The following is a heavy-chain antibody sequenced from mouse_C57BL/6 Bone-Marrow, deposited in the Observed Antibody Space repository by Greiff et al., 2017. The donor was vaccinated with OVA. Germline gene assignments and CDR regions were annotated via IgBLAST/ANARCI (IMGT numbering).Heavy chain of an antibody. Sequence: EVQLQQSGPELVKPGASVKISCKASGYTFTDYYMSWVKQSPGKSLEWIGDINPNNGGTSYNQKFKGKATFTVDKSSSTAYMQLRSLTSEDSAVYYCVCAYYSNPLDNWGKGTTLTVSS. CDR3: VCAYYSNPLDN. V-gene: IGHV1-26*01. J-gene: IGHJ2*01. D-gene: IGHD2-5*01. CDR1: GYTFTDYY. CDR2: INPNNGGT.